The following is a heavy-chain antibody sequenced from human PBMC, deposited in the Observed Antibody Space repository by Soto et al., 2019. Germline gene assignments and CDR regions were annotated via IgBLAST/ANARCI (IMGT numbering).Heavy chain of an antibody. CDR2: IYPGDSDT. Sequence: GESLKISCKGSGYSFTSYWISWVRQMPGKGLEWMGIIYPGDSDTRYSPSFQGQVTISADKSISTAYLQWSSLKASDTAMYYCARQRQGSGWLYYYGMDVWGQGTTVTVSS. D-gene: IGHD6-19*01. V-gene: IGHV5-51*01. CDR3: ARQRQGSGWLYYYGMDV. J-gene: IGHJ6*02. CDR1: GYSFTSYW.